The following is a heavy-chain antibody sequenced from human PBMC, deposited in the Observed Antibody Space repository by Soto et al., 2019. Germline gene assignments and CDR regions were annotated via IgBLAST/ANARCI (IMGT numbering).Heavy chain of an antibody. D-gene: IGHD3-10*01. V-gene: IGHV3-23*01. CDR3: AVPRISRIRGEPPAY. J-gene: IGHJ4*02. CDR2: ITGSGEST. CDR1: GIIFSSFA. Sequence: GGSLRLSCTASGIIFSSFAMSWVRQAPGKGLEWVSSITGSGESTYYADSVKGRFTISRDNSENTLYLQMNSLRAEDTAIYYCAVPRISRIRGEPPAYWGQGTLVTVS.